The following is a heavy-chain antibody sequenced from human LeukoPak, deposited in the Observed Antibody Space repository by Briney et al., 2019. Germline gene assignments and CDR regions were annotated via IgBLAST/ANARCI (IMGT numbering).Heavy chain of an antibody. CDR2: ISGWIGANT. Sequence: GGSLRLSCAVSGFTFSSYAMTWVRQAPGRGLEWVSSISGWIGANTYYPASVKGRFTISRDNAKNSLYLQMNSLRAEDTAVYYCARDYRCSSTSCYRPPGGYYYMDVWGKGTTVTVSS. CDR3: ARDYRCSSTSCYRPPGGYYYMDV. V-gene: IGHV3-23*01. J-gene: IGHJ6*03. D-gene: IGHD2-2*02. CDR1: GFTFSSYA.